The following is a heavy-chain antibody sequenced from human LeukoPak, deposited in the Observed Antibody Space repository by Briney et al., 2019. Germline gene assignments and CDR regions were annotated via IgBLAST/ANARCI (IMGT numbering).Heavy chain of an antibody. CDR2: IKQDGSEK. J-gene: IGHJ3*02. V-gene: IGHV3-7*01. CDR1: GFTFSSYW. Sequence: GGSLRLSCAASGFTFSSYWMSWVRQAPGKGLEWVANIKQDGSEKYYVDSVKGRFTISRDNAKNSLYLQMNSLRAEDTAVYYCARDSPSSKKHGYCSGGSCYRDAFDIWGQGTMVTVSS. D-gene: IGHD2-15*01. CDR3: ARDSPSSKKHGYCSGGSCYRDAFDI.